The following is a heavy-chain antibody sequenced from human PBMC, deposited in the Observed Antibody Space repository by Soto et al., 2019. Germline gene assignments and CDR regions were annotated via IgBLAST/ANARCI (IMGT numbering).Heavy chain of an antibody. D-gene: IGHD5-18*01. J-gene: IGHJ4*02. CDR3: ARAGTAMVTLDY. Sequence: SETLSLTCAVSGGSISSYFWSWIRQPPGKGLEWIGYIYYSGSTNYNPSLKSRVTISVDTSKNQFSLRLSSVTPADTAVYYCARAGTAMVTLDYWGQGTLVTVSS. CDR1: GGSISSYF. CDR2: IYYSGST. V-gene: IGHV4-59*01.